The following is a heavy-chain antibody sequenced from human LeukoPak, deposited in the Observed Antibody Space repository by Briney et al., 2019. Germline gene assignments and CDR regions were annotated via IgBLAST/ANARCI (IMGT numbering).Heavy chain of an antibody. CDR2: ISYDGSNK. CDR1: GFTFSSYG. J-gene: IGHJ4*02. Sequence: GGSLRLSCAASGFTFSSYGMHWVRQAPGKGLEWVAVISYDGSNKYYADSVKGRFTISRDNSKNTLYLQMNSLRAEDTAVYYCAKEDTAMVTLDYWGQGTLVTVSS. CDR3: AKEDTAMVTLDY. V-gene: IGHV3-30*18. D-gene: IGHD5-18*01.